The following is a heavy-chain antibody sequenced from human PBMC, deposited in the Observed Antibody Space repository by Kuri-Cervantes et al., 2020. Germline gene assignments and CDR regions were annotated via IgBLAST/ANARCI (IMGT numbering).Heavy chain of an antibody. J-gene: IGHJ4*02. Sequence: AAVKVSCKASGYTFPSYGISWVRQAPGEGLEWMGWISAHNGNTNYAQKLQGRVTMTTDTSTSTAYMELRSLRSDDTAVYYCARDLDCYNYLGYWGQGTLVTVSS. V-gene: IGHV1-18*01. CDR2: ISAHNGNT. D-gene: IGHD5-24*01. CDR1: GYTFPSYG. CDR3: ARDLDCYNYLGY.